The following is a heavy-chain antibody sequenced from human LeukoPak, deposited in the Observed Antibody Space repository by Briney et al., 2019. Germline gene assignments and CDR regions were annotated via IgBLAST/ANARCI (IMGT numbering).Heavy chain of an antibody. J-gene: IGHJ5*02. D-gene: IGHD6-13*01. V-gene: IGHV1-18*01. CDR1: GYTFTSYG. Sequence: ASVKVSCKASGYTFTSYGISWVRQAPGQGLEWMGWISAYNGNTNYAQKLQGRVTMTTDTSTSTAYMELRSLRSDDAAVYYCARWGAAAADNNWFDPWGQGTLVTVSS. CDR2: ISAYNGNT. CDR3: ARWGAAAADNNWFDP.